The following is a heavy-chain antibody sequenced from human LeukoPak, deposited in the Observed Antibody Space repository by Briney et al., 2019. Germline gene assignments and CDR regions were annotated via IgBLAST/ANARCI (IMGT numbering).Heavy chain of an antibody. V-gene: IGHV3-21*01. CDR2: ISSSCSYI. CDR3: ARETYYYDSSGYYHFDY. CDR1: GFTFSSYS. Sequence: GGSLRLFCAASGFTFSSYSMHWVRQAPGKGLECVTSISSSCSYIYYADSLEGRFPISRDNAKNSLYLQMNSLRAEETAVYYCARETYYYDSSGYYHFDYWGQGTLVTVSS. J-gene: IGHJ4*02. D-gene: IGHD3-22*01.